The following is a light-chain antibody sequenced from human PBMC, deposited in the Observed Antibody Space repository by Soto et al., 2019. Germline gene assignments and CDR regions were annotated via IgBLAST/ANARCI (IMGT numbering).Light chain of an antibody. CDR1: QSVSSR. CDR3: QQYGGSPIT. V-gene: IGKV3-20*01. CDR2: GAS. Sequence: EILLTQSPGTLSLSPGEISTLSCRASQSVSSRLAWYQHKPGQAPRLLISGASSRATGIPDRFSGSGSGTDFTLTISRLEPEDFALYYCQQYGGSPITFGQGTRLEIK. J-gene: IGKJ5*01.